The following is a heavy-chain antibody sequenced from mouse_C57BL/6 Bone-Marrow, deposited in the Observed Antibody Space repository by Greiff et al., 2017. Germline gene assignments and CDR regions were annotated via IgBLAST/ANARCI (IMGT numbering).Heavy chain of an antibody. J-gene: IGHJ2*01. CDR3: ARITD. CDR2: IDPSDRYT. D-gene: IGHD1-3*01. Sequence: QVQLQQPGAELVRPGPSVKLSCKASGYTFTSSWMHWVKQRPGPGLEWIGVIDPSDRYTNYHPKFKGKATLTVDTSSSTSYRQLSSLTSEDSAVYCGARITDWGQGTTLTDSA. V-gene: IGHV1-59*01. CDR1: GYTFTSSW.